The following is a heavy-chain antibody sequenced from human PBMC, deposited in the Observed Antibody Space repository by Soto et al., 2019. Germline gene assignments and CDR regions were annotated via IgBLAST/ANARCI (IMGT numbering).Heavy chain of an antibody. CDR3: ARVSGIYYYGMDV. D-gene: IGHD3-10*01. V-gene: IGHV4-34*01. J-gene: IGHJ6*02. CDR2: INHSGST. CDR1: GGSFSGYY. Sequence: SETLSLTCAVYGGSFSGYYWNWIRQPPGKGLEWIGEINHSGSTNYNPSLKSRVTISVDTSKNQFSLKLSSGTAADTAVYYCARVSGIYYYGMDVWGQGTTVTVSS.